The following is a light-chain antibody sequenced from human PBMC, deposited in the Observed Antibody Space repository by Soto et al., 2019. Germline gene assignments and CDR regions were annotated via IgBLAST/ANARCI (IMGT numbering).Light chain of an antibody. J-gene: IGLJ3*02. Sequence: QSALTQPASVSGSPGQSITISCTGTSSDVGGYIYVSWYQHHPGKAPKLMIYEVSNRPSGVSNRFSGSKSGNTASLTISGLQAEDEADYYCSSYTITRTRVFGGGTKLTVL. V-gene: IGLV2-14*01. CDR3: SSYTITRTRV. CDR1: SSDVGGYIY. CDR2: EVS.